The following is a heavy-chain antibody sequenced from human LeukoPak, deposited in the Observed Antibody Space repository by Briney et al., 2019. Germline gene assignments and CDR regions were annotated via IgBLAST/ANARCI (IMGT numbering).Heavy chain of an antibody. J-gene: IGHJ4*02. V-gene: IGHV3-21*06. D-gene: IGHD5-18*01. Sequence: GGSLRLSCAASAFSLNAYNMNWVRQAPGKGLEWVSSISYTGTYIYYADSVKGRFTISRDNAKNSLYLQMNSLRAEDTAIYYCATEGEIGFGYLYWGQGTLVTVSS. CDR2: ISYTGTYI. CDR3: ATEGEIGFGYLY. CDR1: AFSLNAYN.